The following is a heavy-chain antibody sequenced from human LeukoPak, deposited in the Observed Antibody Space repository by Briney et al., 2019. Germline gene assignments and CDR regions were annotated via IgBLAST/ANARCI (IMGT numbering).Heavy chain of an antibody. V-gene: IGHV3-48*02. CDR3: ASSGSYRFDY. Sequence: GGSLRLSCAASGFTFSSYSMNWVHQAPGKGLEWVSHITASGTAMFYADSVKGRFTISRDNAKNSLYLQMNSLRDEDTAVYYCASSGSYRFDYWGQGTLVTVSS. CDR2: ITASGTAM. CDR1: GFTFSSYS. D-gene: IGHD1-26*01. J-gene: IGHJ4*02.